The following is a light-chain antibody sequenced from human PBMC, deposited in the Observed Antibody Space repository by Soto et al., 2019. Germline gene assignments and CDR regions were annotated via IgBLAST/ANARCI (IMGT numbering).Light chain of an antibody. CDR2: EVN. V-gene: IGLV2-8*01. Sequence: QSVLTQPPSASGSPGQSFTISCTGTNSDVGGYNYVSWYQQYPGRAPKLIIYEVNERPSGVPDRFSGSKSGNTASLTVSGLQTADEADYYCSSYAGSNWYVFGTGNKVTVL. CDR1: NSDVGGYNY. J-gene: IGLJ1*01. CDR3: SSYAGSNWYV.